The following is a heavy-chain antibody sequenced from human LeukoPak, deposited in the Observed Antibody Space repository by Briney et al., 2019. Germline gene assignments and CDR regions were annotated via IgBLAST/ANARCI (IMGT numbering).Heavy chain of an antibody. D-gene: IGHD6-6*01. CDR1: GYTFTSYG. CDR3: ASSSSVLDWFDP. CDR2: ISAYNGNT. V-gene: IGHV1-18*01. J-gene: IGHJ5*02. Sequence: ASVKVSCKASGYTFTSYGISWVRQAPGQGLEWMGWISAYNGNTNYAQKPQGRVTMTTDTSTSTAYMELRSLRSDDTAVYYCASSSSVLDWFDPWGQGTLVTVSS.